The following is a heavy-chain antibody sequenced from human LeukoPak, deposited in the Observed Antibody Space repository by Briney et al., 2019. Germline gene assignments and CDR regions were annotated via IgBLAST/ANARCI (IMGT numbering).Heavy chain of an antibody. V-gene: IGHV3-48*01. J-gene: IGHJ4*02. D-gene: IGHD3-9*01. CDR2: ISSNSSTI. CDR1: GFTFSSYS. CDR3: ARAVVVPGSYTYYDILTGYFDY. Sequence: GGSLRLSCAASGFTFSSYSMNWVRQAPGKGLEWVSYISSNSSTIYYADSVKGRFTISRDNAKNSLYLQMNSLRAEDTAVYYCARAVVVPGSYTYYDILTGYFDYWGQGTLVTVSS.